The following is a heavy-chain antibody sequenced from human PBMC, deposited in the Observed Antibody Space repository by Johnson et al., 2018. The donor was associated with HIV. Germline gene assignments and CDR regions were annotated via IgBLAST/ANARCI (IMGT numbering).Heavy chain of an antibody. D-gene: IGHD1-7*01. V-gene: IGHV3-11*04. J-gene: IGHJ3*02. Sequence: QVQLVESGGDLVKPGGSLRLSCAASGFTFSDYYMTWIRLAPGKGLEWVSYISSSGSIINYADSMKGRFIISRDNARKSLYLQMDSLRAEDTAVYYCARDRDRLNWNYGALDIWGQGTMVTVSS. CDR2: ISSSGSII. CDR3: ARDRDRLNWNYGALDI. CDR1: GFTFSDYY.